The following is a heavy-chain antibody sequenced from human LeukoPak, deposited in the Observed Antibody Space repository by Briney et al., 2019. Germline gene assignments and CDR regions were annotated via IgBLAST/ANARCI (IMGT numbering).Heavy chain of an antibody. V-gene: IGHV3-23*01. CDR1: GFTFSSYA. D-gene: IGHD3-9*01. Sequence: GGSLRLSCAASGFTFSSYAMSWVRQAPGKGLEWVSSFSGSGGSTYYADSVKGRFSISRDNSRNTLYLQMNSLRAEDTAVYYCARDVGEDYDILTGYLPNWGQGTLVTVSS. CDR2: FSGSGGST. CDR3: ARDVGEDYDILTGYLPN. J-gene: IGHJ4*02.